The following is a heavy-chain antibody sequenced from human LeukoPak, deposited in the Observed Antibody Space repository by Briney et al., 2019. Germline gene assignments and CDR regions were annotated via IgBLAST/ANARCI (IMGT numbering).Heavy chain of an antibody. J-gene: IGHJ4*02. Sequence: GGSLRLSCAAAGFTFDNYGMSWVRHAAGKGLEWDSCINWNGGSPGYAYSVKGRFTISRDNAKHSLHLHTNILSAEDAAFYYCARWALGDSYYFDYWGQGTLVTVSS. CDR2: INWNGGSP. D-gene: IGHD1-26*01. CDR3: ARWALGDSYYFDY. V-gene: IGHV3-20*04. CDR1: GFTFDNYG.